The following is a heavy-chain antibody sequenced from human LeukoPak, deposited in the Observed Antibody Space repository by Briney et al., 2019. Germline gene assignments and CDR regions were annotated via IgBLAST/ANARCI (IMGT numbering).Heavy chain of an antibody. CDR3: ARYRIRHAFDI. J-gene: IGHJ3*02. D-gene: IGHD1-14*01. CDR2: INPNSGGT. V-gene: IGHV1-2*04. Sequence: ASVKVSCKASGYTFTGYYMRWVRQAPGQGLECMGWINPNSGGTNYAQKFQGWVTMTRDTSISTAYMELSRLRSDDTAVYYCARYRIRHAFDIWGQGTMVTVSS. CDR1: GYTFTGYY.